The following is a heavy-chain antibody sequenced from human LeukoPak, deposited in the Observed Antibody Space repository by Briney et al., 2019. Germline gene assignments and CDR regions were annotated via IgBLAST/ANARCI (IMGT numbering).Heavy chain of an antibody. D-gene: IGHD3-3*01. CDR3: ARDRDKFWSGSQV. Sequence: PGGSLRLSCAASGFTFSSYGMHWVRQAPGKGLEWVAVISYDGSNKYYAGSVKGRFTISGDNSKSTLYLQMNSLRTEDTAVYYCARDRDKFWSGSQVWGQGTLVTVSS. CDR2: ISYDGSNK. CDR1: GFTFSSYG. V-gene: IGHV3-30*03. J-gene: IGHJ4*02.